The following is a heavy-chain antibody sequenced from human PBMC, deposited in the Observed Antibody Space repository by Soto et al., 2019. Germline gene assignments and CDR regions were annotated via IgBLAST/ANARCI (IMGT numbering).Heavy chain of an antibody. V-gene: IGHV3-23*01. D-gene: IGHD1-26*01. J-gene: IGHJ4*02. CDR3: TKERSAGAFDY. CDR2: VSATAGTT. CDR1: GFTFSNYA. Sequence: PRRSLRLSCAASGFTFSNYAMSWVRQAPGKGLEWVSLVSATAGTTYYTDSVKGRFTISRDNSRNTVYLQMDSVRRDDTAVYYWTKERSAGAFDYRGEGTLRTVSS.